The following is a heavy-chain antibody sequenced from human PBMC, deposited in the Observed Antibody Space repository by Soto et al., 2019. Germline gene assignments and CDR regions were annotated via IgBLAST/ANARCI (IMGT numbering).Heavy chain of an antibody. Sequence: GESLKISCQTYEDFFTKPYWITWVRQMPGKGLEWVARIDPSSSYTTYNPSLRGHVFISVDKSINTAYLQWPCLKTSDAAIYLCGRDFGSGHGDLWGQGTQVTVSS. J-gene: IGHJ5*02. D-gene: IGHD1-26*01. CDR2: IDPSSSYT. CDR3: GRDFGSGHGDL. CDR1: EDFFTKPYW. V-gene: IGHV5-10-1*01.